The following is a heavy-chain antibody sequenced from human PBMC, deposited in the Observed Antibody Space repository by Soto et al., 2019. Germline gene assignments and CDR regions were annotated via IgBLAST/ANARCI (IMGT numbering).Heavy chain of an antibody. D-gene: IGHD3-10*01. Sequence: EVQLLESGGGLVQPGGSLRLSCAASGFTFSSYAMSWVRQAPGKGLEWVSAISGSGGSTYYADSVKGRFTISRDNSKNTVYLQMNSLRAEDTAVYYCAKEEGYYGSGSNLRLYNWFDPWGQGTMVTVSS. V-gene: IGHV3-23*01. CDR3: AKEEGYYGSGSNLRLYNWFDP. CDR2: ISGSGGST. CDR1: GFTFSSYA. J-gene: IGHJ5*02.